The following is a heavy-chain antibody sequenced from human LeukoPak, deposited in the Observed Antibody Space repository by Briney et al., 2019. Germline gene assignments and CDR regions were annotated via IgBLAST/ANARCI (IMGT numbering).Heavy chain of an antibody. CDR2: IKPDGSAT. CDR1: GFTLRSEW. Sequence: GGSLRLSCAASGFTLRSEWMSWLRQTPEKGLEWVANIKPDGSATAYVDSVKGRSTISRDNAKNSLYLQMNSLRAEDTAVYYCARGPSSGWYYFDYWGQGTLVTVSS. D-gene: IGHD6-19*01. J-gene: IGHJ4*02. V-gene: IGHV3-7*01. CDR3: ARGPSSGWYYFDY.